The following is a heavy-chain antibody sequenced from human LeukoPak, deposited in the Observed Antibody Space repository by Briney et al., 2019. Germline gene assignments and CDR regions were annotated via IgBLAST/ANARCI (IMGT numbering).Heavy chain of an antibody. J-gene: IGHJ2*01. CDR3: ARAVAGGRYFDL. CDR1: GDIVSNNSAA. CDR2: IYFMSEWSN. Sequence: SQTLSLTCAISGDIVSNNSAAWTWIRQSPSRGLEWLGRIYFMSEWSNTYAPSMTSRITINADTSKNQFSLQLNSVTPEDTAVYFCARAVAGGRYFDLWGRGTLVTVSS. D-gene: IGHD4-23*01. V-gene: IGHV6-1*01.